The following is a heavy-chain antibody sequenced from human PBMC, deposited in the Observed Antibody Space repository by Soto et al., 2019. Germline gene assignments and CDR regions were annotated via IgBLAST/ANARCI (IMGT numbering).Heavy chain of an antibody. CDR2: ISTFNDKT. D-gene: IGHD3-22*01. Sequence: QVQLVQSGTEVRKPGASVKVSCKASGYTFSSYDISWVRQAPGQGLEWMGWISTFNDKTNYAQKFQGRVIMTTDTSTTTAYMELRSLSSHDTAVYYGERDFCYESSGYWLGTFDVWGRGTLVTVSS. CDR1: GYTFSSYD. J-gene: IGHJ3*01. CDR3: ERDFCYESSGYWLGTFDV. V-gene: IGHV1-18*01.